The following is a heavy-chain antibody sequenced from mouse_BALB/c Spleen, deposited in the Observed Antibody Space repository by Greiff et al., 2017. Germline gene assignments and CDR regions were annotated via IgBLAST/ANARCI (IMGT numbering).Heavy chain of an antibody. D-gene: IGHD1-1*01. Sequence: QVQLQQSGAELVRPGASVKLSCKASGYTFTSYWINWVKQRPGQGLEWIGNIYPSDSYTNYNQKFKDKATLTVDKSSSTAYMQLSSPTSEDSAVYYCTRKRNYGSRGGYFDVWGAGTTVTVSS. V-gene: IGHV1-69*02. CDR2: IYPSDSYT. CDR1: GYTFTSYW. CDR3: TRKRNYGSRGGYFDV. J-gene: IGHJ1*01.